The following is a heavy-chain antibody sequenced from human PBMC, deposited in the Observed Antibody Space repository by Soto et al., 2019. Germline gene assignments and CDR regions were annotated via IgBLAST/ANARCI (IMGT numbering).Heavy chain of an antibody. J-gene: IGHJ6*02. CDR2: IYYSGST. Sequence: ETLSLTCTVSGGSISSYYWSWIRQPPGKGLEWIGYIYYSGSTNYNPSLKSRVTISVDTSKNQFSLKLSSVTAADTAVYYCARTSSFGGNYYYYGLDVWGQGTTVTVSS. V-gene: IGHV4-59*01. CDR3: ARTSSFGGNYYYYGLDV. D-gene: IGHD2-15*01. CDR1: GGSISSYY.